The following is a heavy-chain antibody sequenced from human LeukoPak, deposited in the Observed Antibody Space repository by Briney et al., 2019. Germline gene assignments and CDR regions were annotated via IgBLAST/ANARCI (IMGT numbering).Heavy chain of an antibody. CDR1: GFTVSSNY. D-gene: IGHD1-14*01. J-gene: IGHJ3*02. V-gene: IGHV3-53*01. CDR2: IYSAGST. Sequence: PGGSLRLSCAASGFTVSSNYMSCGRQAPGKGRGWGSVIYSAGSTYYPASVPGRLTISRDNSKNTLYLQMSSLRAEDTAVYYCARVGIAFTGAFDIWGPGTMVTASS. CDR3: ARVGIAFTGAFDI.